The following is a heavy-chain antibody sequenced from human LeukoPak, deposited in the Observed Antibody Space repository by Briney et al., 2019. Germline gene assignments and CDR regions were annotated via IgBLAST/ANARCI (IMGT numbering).Heavy chain of an antibody. J-gene: IGHJ6*03. CDR3: ARHRTLRHYMDV. V-gene: IGHV4-38-2*02. CDR1: GYSISSGYY. D-gene: IGHD1-14*01. CDR2: INHSGST. Sequence: SETLSLTCTVSGYSISSGYYWSWIRQPPGKGLEWIGEINHSGSTNYSPSLKSRVTISVDTSKNQFSLKLSSVTAADTAVYYCARHRTLRHYMDVWGKGTTVTISS.